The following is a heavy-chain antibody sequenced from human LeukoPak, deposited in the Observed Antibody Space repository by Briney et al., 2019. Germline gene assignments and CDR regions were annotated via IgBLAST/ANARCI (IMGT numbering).Heavy chain of an antibody. CDR3: ARERYDSSGDYYFAY. CDR2: IDPSVGST. D-gene: IGHD3-22*01. Sequence: GASVKVSCKASGYSFTSYHMHWVRQDPGQGLEWMGIIDPSVGSTSYARKFQGRVTMTRDTSTSTVYMELSSLGSEDTAVYYCARERYDSSGDYYFAYWGQGTLVTVSS. V-gene: IGHV1-46*01. J-gene: IGHJ4*02. CDR1: GYSFTSYH.